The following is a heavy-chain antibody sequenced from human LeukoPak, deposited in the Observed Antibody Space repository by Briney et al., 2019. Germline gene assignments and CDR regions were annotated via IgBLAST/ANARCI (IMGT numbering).Heavy chain of an antibody. D-gene: IGHD4-11*01. CDR1: GGSISSYY. CDR2: IYTSGST. V-gene: IGHV4-4*07. CDR3: ATSGTTVTTYHY. J-gene: IGHJ4*02. Sequence: SETLSLTCTVSGGSISSYYRSWIRQPAGKGLEWIGRIYTSGSTDCNPSLKSRVTMSVDTSKNQFSLKLSSVTAADTAVYYCATSGTTVTTYHYWGQGTLVTVSS.